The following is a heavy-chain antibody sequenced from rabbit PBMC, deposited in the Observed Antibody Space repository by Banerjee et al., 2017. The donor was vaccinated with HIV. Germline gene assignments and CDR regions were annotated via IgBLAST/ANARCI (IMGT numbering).Heavy chain of an antibody. D-gene: IGHD1-1*01. J-gene: IGHJ2*01. CDR3: ARDGSESSGVAFDL. CDR2: INTSSGNT. Sequence: QEQLEESGGDLVKPEGSLTLTCTASGFSFSNKYVMCWVRQAPGKGLEWIACINTSSGNTVYANWAKGRFTISKTSSTTVTLQMTSLTAADTATYFCARDGSESSGVAFDLWGPGTLVTVS. V-gene: IGHV1S45*01. CDR1: GFSFSNKYV.